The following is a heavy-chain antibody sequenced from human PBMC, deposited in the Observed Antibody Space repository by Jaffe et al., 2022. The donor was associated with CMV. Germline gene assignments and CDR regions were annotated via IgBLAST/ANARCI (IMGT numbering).Heavy chain of an antibody. CDR2: IKSDGSDK. V-gene: IGHV3-7*03. J-gene: IGHJ4*02. D-gene: IGHD6-13*01. Sequence: EVQLVESGGGLVQPGGSLRLSCAASGFDFSGSWMSWVRQSPGKGLEWVASIKSDGSDKFYVDSLKGRFTISRDNADNSLYLQMNSLRAEDTAIYYCGRRSRVAERDYWGQGTLVTVSS. CDR3: GRRSRVAERDY. CDR1: GFDFSGSW.